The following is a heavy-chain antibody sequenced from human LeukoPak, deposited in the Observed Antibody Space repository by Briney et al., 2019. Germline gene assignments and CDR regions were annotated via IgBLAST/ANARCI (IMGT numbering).Heavy chain of an antibody. J-gene: IGHJ4*02. V-gene: IGHV1-69*04. Sequence: GSSVKVSCKASGGTFSSYAISWVRQAPGQGLEWMGRIIPILGIANYAQKFQGRVTITADKSTSTAYMELSSLRSEDTAVYYCARRDATYDSSGYYPFDYWGQGTLVTVSS. CDR2: IIPILGIA. D-gene: IGHD3-22*01. CDR1: GGTFSSYA. CDR3: ARRDATYDSSGYYPFDY.